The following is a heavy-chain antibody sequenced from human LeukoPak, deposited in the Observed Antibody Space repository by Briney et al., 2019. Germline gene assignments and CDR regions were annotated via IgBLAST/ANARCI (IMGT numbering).Heavy chain of an antibody. Sequence: GGSLRLSCAASVFTFSSYGMHWVRQAPGKGLEWVAFIRYDGSNKYYADSVKGRFTISRDNSKNTLYLQMNSLRAEDTAVYYCADLEQQLEGFMDYWGQGTLVTVSS. CDR1: VFTFSSYG. J-gene: IGHJ4*02. CDR2: IRYDGSNK. V-gene: IGHV3-30*02. D-gene: IGHD6-13*01. CDR3: ADLEQQLEGFMDY.